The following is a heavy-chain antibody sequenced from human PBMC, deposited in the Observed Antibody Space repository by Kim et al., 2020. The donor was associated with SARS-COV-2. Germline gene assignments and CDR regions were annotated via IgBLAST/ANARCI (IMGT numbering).Heavy chain of an antibody. D-gene: IGHD3-10*01. CDR1: GGSFSGYY. CDR2: INHSGST. V-gene: IGHV4-34*01. Sequence: SETLSLTCAVYGGSFSGYYWSWIRQPPGKGLEWIGEINHSGSTNYNPSLKSRVTISVDTSKNQFSLKLSSVTAADTAVYYCASGSSPTQADYWGQGTLVTVSS. J-gene: IGHJ4*02. CDR3: ASGSSPTQADY.